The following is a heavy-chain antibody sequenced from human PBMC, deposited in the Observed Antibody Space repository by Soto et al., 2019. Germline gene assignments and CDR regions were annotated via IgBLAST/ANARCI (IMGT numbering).Heavy chain of an antibody. CDR2: IYYSGST. V-gene: IGHV4-31*03. CDR1: GGSISSGGYY. J-gene: IGHJ5*02. CDR3: ARVDAAARRRRWCDP. Sequence: QVQLQESGPGLVKPSQTLSLTCTVSGGSISSGGYYWCWIRQHPGKCWEWIGYIYYSGSTFSNPSLKGRVTISVDTSKNQFSLKLSSVTAADTAVYYCARVDAAARRRRWCDPWGLGTLVTVSS. D-gene: IGHD6-13*01.